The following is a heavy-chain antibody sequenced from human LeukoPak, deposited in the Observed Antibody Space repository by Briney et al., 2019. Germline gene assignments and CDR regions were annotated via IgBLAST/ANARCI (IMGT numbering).Heavy chain of an antibody. Sequence: GGSLRLSCAASGFTFSSHAMNWVRQAPGKGLEWVTLISYDGSDKYYADSVKGRFSISRDNSKNTLYLQMNSLRAEDTAVYYCASLRSGSGTFYNDYWGQGTLVTVSS. CDR3: ASLRSGSGTFYNDY. CDR1: GFTFSSHA. V-gene: IGHV3-30*03. CDR2: ISYDGSDK. J-gene: IGHJ4*02. D-gene: IGHD3-10*01.